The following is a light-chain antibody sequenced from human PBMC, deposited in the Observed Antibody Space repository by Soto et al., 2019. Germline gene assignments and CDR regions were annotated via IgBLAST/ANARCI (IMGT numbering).Light chain of an antibody. CDR1: NIYFGTYNL. V-gene: IGLV2-23*01. CDR2: EAT. CDR3: CSYAGSSTFV. J-gene: IGLJ1*01. Sequence: QSALTQPASVSGSPGQSITISCTGTNIYFGTYNLVSWYQHHPGKAPKLLIYEATKRPPGVSDRFSGSKSGNTASLTISGLQAEDGADFYCCSYAGSSTFVFGTGTKLTVL.